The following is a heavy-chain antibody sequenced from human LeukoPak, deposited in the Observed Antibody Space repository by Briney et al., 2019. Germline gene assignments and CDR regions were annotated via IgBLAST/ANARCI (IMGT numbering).Heavy chain of an antibody. CDR1: GGSINSHY. D-gene: IGHD6-19*01. V-gene: IGHV4-59*08. CDR2: IYYTRKN. J-gene: IGHJ4*02. CDR3: VRRDTGWNYFDY. Sequence: SETLSLTCAVSGGSINSHYWGWIRQPPGKGLQWIGDIYYTRKNNYNPSLKSRVTISLDTSKDHLSLNLTSVVAADTAIYYCVRRDTGWNYFDYWGQGILVTVSS.